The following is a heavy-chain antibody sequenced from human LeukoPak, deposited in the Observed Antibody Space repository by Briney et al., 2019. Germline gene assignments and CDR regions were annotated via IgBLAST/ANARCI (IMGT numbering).Heavy chain of an antibody. Sequence: GGSLRLSCAASGFTFSDYYMSWIRQAPGKGLEWVSYISSSSSYTNYADSVKGRFTISRDNAKNSLYLQVNSLRAEDTAVYYCARDRVGSSWYYFDYWGQGTLVTVSS. J-gene: IGHJ4*02. V-gene: IGHV3-11*06. CDR3: ARDRVGSSWYYFDY. CDR2: ISSSSSYT. CDR1: GFTFSDYY. D-gene: IGHD6-13*01.